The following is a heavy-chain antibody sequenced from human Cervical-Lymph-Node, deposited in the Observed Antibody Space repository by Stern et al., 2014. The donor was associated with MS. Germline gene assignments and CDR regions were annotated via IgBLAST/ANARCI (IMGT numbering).Heavy chain of an antibody. Sequence: VQLVESGPGLVKPSQTLSLTCTVSGGSIISGDTYWNWIRQLPGKGLEWITYISFSGNTYNNPSLKSRVTISVDTSKNQFSLKLSSVTAADTAVYYCARDGPQVGAGSFDIWGRGTTVTVSS. J-gene: IGHJ3*02. CDR3: ARDGPQVGAGSFDI. CDR1: GGSIISGDTY. D-gene: IGHD1-26*01. V-gene: IGHV4-31*03. CDR2: ISFSGNT.